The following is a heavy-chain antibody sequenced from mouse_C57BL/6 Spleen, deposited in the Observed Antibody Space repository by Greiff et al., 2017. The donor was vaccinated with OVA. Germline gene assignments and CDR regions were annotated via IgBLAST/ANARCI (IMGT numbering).Heavy chain of an antibody. CDR1: GYTFTSYW. CDR3: ARASRQLRLLDY. CDR2: INPSNGGT. J-gene: IGHJ2*01. V-gene: IGHV1-53*01. Sequence: VQLQEPGTELVKPGASVKLSCKASGYTFTSYWMHWVKQRPGQGLEWIGNINPSNGGTNYNEKFKSKATLTVDKSSSTAYMQLSSLTSEDSAVYYCARASRQLRLLDYWGQGTTLTVSS. D-gene: IGHD3-2*02.